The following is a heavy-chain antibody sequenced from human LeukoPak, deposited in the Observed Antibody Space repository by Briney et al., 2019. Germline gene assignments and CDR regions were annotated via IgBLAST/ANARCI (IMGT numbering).Heavy chain of an antibody. CDR2: IYDSGST. Sequence: SETLSLTCTVSGGSISSYYWSWIRQPPGKGLEWIGYIYDSGSTNYTPSLKSRVTISVDTSKNQFSLKLSSVTAADTAVYYCACLTTADAFDIWGQGTMVTVSS. CDR3: ACLTTADAFDI. J-gene: IGHJ3*02. D-gene: IGHD3-22*01. V-gene: IGHV4-59*01. CDR1: GGSISSYY.